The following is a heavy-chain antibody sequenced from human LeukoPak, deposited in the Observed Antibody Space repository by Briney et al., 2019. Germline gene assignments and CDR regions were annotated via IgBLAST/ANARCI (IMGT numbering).Heavy chain of an antibody. CDR2: ISYDGSNK. J-gene: IGHJ4*02. D-gene: IGHD2-2*02. Sequence: GGSLRLSCAASGFTFSSYAMHWVRQAPGKGLEWVAVISYDGSNKYYADSVKGRFTISRDNSKNTLYLQMNSLRAEDTAVYYCAREGEAIVVVPAAIQIYESLDYWGQGTLVTVSS. CDR1: GFTFSSYA. CDR3: AREGEAIVVVPAAIQIYESLDY. V-gene: IGHV3-30-3*01.